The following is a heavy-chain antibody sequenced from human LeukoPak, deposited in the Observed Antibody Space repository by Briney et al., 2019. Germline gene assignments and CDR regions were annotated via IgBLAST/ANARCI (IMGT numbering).Heavy chain of an antibody. CDR3: ATDRSSGKYYDY. Sequence: PGRSLKLSCAASGLTFRNYGMHWVRQAPGKGLEWVAVIWYDGSNQYYVDSVKGRFTVSRDNAKNTLYLQMNSLRAEDTAVYYCATDRSSGKYYDYWGQGTLVTVSS. D-gene: IGHD1-26*01. CDR1: GLTFRNYG. V-gene: IGHV3-33*01. CDR2: IWYDGSNQ. J-gene: IGHJ4*02.